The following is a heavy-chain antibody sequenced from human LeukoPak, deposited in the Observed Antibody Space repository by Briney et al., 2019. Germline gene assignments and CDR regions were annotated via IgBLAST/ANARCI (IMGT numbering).Heavy chain of an antibody. J-gene: IGHJ4*02. CDR2: IWYDGSDK. V-gene: IGHV3-33*01. CDR1: GFTFSSYG. CDR3: ASANSSSWYLDY. D-gene: IGHD6-13*01. Sequence: PGGSLRLSCAASGFTFSSYGMHWVRQAPGKGLEWVAVIWYDGSDKYYADSVKGRFTISRDNSKNTLCLQMNSLRAEDTAVYYCASANSSSWYLDYWGQGTLVTVSS.